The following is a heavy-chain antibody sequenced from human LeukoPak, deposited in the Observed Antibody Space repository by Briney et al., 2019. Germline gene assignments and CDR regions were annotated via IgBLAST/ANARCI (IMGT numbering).Heavy chain of an antibody. CDR2: INPNSGGT. CDR3: AREQTYSSSWPYYYYYMDV. CDR1: GYTLTGYY. D-gene: IGHD6-13*01. V-gene: IGHV1-2*06. J-gene: IGHJ6*03. Sequence: GASVKVSCKASGYTLTGYYMHWVRQAPGQGLEWMGRINPNSGGTNYAQKFQGRVTMTRDTSISTAYMELSRLRSDDTAVYYCAREQTYSSSWPYYYYYMDVWGKGTTVTVSS.